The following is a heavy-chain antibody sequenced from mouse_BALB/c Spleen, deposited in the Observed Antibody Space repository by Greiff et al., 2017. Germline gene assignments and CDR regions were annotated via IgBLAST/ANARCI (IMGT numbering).Heavy chain of an antibody. D-gene: IGHD1-1*01. CDR2: IRLKSNNYAT. CDR3: TLYYYGSFAY. CDR1: GFTFSNYW. J-gene: IGHJ3*01. V-gene: IGHV6-6*02. Sequence: EVKLMESGGGLVQPGGSMKLSCVASGFTFSNYWMNWVRQSPEKGLEWVAEIRLKSNNYATHYAESVKGRFTISRDDSKSSVYLQMNNLRAEDTGIYYCTLYYYGSFAYWGQGTLVTVSA.